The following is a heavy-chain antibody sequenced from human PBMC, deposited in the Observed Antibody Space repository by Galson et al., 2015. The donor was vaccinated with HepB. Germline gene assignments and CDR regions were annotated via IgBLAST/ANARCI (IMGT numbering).Heavy chain of an antibody. V-gene: IGHV1-69*06. J-gene: IGHJ6*02. CDR2: IIPIFGTA. CDR3: ARMYRAGYSSSWYVWAYYYYYGMDV. CDR1: GGTFSSYA. D-gene: IGHD6-13*01. Sequence: SVKVSCKASGGTFSSYAISWVRQAPGQGLEWMGGIIPIFGTANYAQKFQGRVTITADKSTSTAYMELSSLRSEDTAVYYCARMYRAGYSSSWYVWAYYYYYGMDVWGQGTTVTVSS.